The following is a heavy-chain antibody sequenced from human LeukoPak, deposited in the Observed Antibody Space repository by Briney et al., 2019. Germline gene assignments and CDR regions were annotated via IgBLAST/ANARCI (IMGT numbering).Heavy chain of an antibody. D-gene: IGHD1-26*01. CDR1: XA. CDR2: ISGSGGST. Sequence: XAMSWXRQXPXXXXEWGSAISGSGGSTYYADSVKGRFTISRDNSKNTLYLQMNSLRAEDTAVYYCANDGGSYGDFDYWGQGTLVTVSS. V-gene: IGHV3-23*01. CDR3: ANDGGSYGDFDY. J-gene: IGHJ4*02.